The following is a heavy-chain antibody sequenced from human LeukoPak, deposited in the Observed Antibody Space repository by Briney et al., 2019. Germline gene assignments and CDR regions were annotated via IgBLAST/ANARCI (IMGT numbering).Heavy chain of an antibody. D-gene: IGHD4-17*01. CDR2: IKQDGSEK. CDR3: ARVSPNPVTPLKSFDY. V-gene: IGHV3-7*01. CDR1: GFTFSSYW. Sequence: PGGSLRLSCAASGFTFSSYWMSWVRQAPGKGLEWVANIKQDGSEKYYVDSVKGRFTISRDNAKNSLYLQMNSLRAEDTAVYYFARVSPNPVTPLKSFDYGGQGTLVTVSS. J-gene: IGHJ4*02.